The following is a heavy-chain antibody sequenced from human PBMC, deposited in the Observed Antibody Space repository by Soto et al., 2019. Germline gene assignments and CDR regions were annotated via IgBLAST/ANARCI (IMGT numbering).Heavy chain of an antibody. V-gene: IGHV3-30*03. CDR2: ISYDGGER. CDR3: ARDLPLYCRGDCNFDF. CDR1: GFIFSRYG. D-gene: IGHD2-21*02. Sequence: QVQLVESGGGVVQSGGSLRLSCGGSGFIFSRYGMHWVRQAPGKGLEWVTGISYDGGERFYADSVKGRFTISRDNSKNRLELQMSRLRPEDTAVYYCARDLPLYCRGDCNFDFWGQGTLVTVSS. J-gene: IGHJ4*02.